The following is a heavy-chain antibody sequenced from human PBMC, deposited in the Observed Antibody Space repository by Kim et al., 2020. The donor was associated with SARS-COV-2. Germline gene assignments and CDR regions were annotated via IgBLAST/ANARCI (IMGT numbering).Heavy chain of an antibody. V-gene: IGHV4-39*01. CDR1: AASITSSSYF. J-gene: IGHJ3*02. D-gene: IGHD4-4*01. Sequence: SETLSLTCTVSAASITSSSYFWGWIRQPPGKGLEWIGTIYYGGRTYYTPSLKSRVTMSVDTSKNRLSLSLRSVTAGETAMYFCAGRHSPFWHKPFEIWGQGTIVTVSS. CDR2: IYYGGRT. CDR3: AGRHSPFWHKPFEI.